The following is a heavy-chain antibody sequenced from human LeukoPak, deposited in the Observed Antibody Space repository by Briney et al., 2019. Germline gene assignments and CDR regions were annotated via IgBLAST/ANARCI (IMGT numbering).Heavy chain of an antibody. Sequence: GRSLRLSCAASGFTFSSYAMHWVRQAPGKGLEWVAVISYDGSNKYYADSVKGRFTISRDNSKNTLYLQMNSLRAEDTAVYYCAREGGGYADFDYWGQGTLVTVSS. J-gene: IGHJ4*02. D-gene: IGHD5-12*01. V-gene: IGHV3-30*04. CDR1: GFTFSSYA. CDR2: ISYDGSNK. CDR3: AREGGGYADFDY.